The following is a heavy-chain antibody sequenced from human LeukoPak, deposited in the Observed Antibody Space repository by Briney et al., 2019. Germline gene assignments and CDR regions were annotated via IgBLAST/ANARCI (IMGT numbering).Heavy chain of an antibody. CDR2: ISSSSSYI. CDR1: GFTFSSYS. CDR3: AKDPDGQYTYSWYFTDY. Sequence: GGSLRLSCAASGFTFSSYSMNWVRQAPGKGLEWVSSISSSSSYIYYADSVKGRFTISRDNAKNSLYLQMNSLRAEDTAVYYCAKDPDGQYTYSWYFTDYWGQGTLVTVSS. D-gene: IGHD6-13*01. V-gene: IGHV3-21*04. J-gene: IGHJ4*02.